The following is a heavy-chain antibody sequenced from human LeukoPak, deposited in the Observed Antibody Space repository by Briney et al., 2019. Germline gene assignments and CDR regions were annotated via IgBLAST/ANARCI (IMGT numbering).Heavy chain of an antibody. CDR3: ARGRGSYGYFLFDY. J-gene: IGHJ4*02. CDR2: IIPIFGTA. D-gene: IGHD5-18*01. Sequence: GASVKVSCKASGGTFSSYAISWVRQAPGQGLEWMGGIIPIFGTANYAQKFQGRVTITADESTSTAYMELSSLRSEDTAVYYCARGRGSYGYFLFDYWGQGTLVTVSS. V-gene: IGHV1-69*13. CDR1: GGTFSSYA.